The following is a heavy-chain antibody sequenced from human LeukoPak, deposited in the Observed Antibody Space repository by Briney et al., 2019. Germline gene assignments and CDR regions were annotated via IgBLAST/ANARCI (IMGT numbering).Heavy chain of an antibody. D-gene: IGHD3-22*01. CDR3: ARHGGRYDGSGYLYYLDY. CDR2: IHYSGST. V-gene: IGHV4-59*08. CDR1: GGSISNYH. J-gene: IGHJ4*02. Sequence: SETLSLTCTVSGGSISNYHWTWIRQSPGKGLEWIGYIHYSGSTNYNPSLKSRVTISADTSKNQFSLNLNSVTDADTAVYYCARHGGRYDGSGYLYYLDYWGQGTLVTFSS.